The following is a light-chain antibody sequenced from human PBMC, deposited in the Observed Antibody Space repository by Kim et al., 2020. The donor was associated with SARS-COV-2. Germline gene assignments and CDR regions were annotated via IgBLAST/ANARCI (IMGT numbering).Light chain of an antibody. CDR2: KAS. V-gene: IGKV1-5*03. J-gene: IGKJ2*01. CDR3: KHYNAYPVS. CDR1: QSISSW. Sequence: DIQLTQSPSTLSASVGEGVNITCRASQSISSWLAWYQQKPEKAPKLLMYKASILEGGVPSRFSGSGSGTEFTLTISTLQPDDFATYYCKHYNAYPVSLGQGTKLDI.